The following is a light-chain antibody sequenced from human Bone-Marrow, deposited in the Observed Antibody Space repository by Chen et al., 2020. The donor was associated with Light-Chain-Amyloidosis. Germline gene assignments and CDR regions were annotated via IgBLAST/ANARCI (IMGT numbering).Light chain of an antibody. Sequence: SYLLTQPSSVSVAPGQTDTIAFGGNNIGSTSVHWYQQTPGQAPLLVVYDDSDRLSGIPERLSGSNSGNTATLTISRVEAGDEADYYCQVWDRSSDRPVFGGGTKLTVL. V-gene: IGLV3-21*02. CDR2: DDS. J-gene: IGLJ3*02. CDR3: QVWDRSSDRPV. CDR1: NIGSTS.